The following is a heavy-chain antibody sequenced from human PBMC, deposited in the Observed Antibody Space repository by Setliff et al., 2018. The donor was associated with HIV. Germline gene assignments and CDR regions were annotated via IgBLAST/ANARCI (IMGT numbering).Heavy chain of an antibody. V-gene: IGHV4-4*08. D-gene: IGHD3-9*01. CDR3: ARGGVLRYFDWAY. J-gene: IGHJ1*01. Sequence: PSETLSLTCTVSGGSISNYYWSWIRQPPGKGLEWIGYIYTSGSTDYNPSLKSRVTISVDTSKNQFSLKLSSVTAADTAVYYCARGGVLRYFDWAYWGQGTLVTVS. CDR1: GGSISNYY. CDR2: IYTSGST.